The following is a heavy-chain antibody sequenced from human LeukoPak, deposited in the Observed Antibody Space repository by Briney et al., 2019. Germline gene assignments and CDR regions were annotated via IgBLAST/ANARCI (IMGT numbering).Heavy chain of an antibody. J-gene: IGHJ4*02. V-gene: IGHV1-2*06. CDR3: ARIQLWFNDKPDY. CDR2: INPNSGGT. D-gene: IGHD5-18*01. CDR1: GYTFTGYY. Sequence: ASVKVSCKASGYTFTGYYMHWVLQAPGQGLEWMGRINPNSGGTNYAQKFQGRVTMTRDTSISTAYMELSRLRSDDTAVYYCARIQLWFNDKPDYWGQGTLVTVSS.